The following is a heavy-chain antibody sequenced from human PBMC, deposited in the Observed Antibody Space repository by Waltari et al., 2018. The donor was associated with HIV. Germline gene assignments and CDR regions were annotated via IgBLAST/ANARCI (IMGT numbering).Heavy chain of an antibody. CDR2: ISASGTTI. Sequence: EVQLVESGGKLVQPGGSLRLSCLASGFTFSDYSMNWVRQGPGKGLEWVSDISASGTTIFYANSVEGRFTVSRDNGENSLYLDMSSLRAEDTGDYYCARCETVVTPFINKYLGLDVWGPGTTVTVSS. CDR1: GFTFSDYS. CDR3: ARCETVVTPFINKYLGLDV. V-gene: IGHV3-48*01. D-gene: IGHD2-15*01. J-gene: IGHJ6*02.